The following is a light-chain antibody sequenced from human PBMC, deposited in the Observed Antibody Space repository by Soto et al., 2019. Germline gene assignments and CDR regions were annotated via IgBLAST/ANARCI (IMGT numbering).Light chain of an antibody. CDR3: QAWDSSTVV. V-gene: IGLV3-1*01. Sequence: SYELTQPPSVSVSPGQTASITCSGDKLGDEYACWYQQKPRQSPVLVIYQDSKRPSGIPERFSGSNSGNTATLTISGTQAMDEADYYCQAWDSSTVVFGGGTKLTVL. CDR1: KLGDEY. J-gene: IGLJ2*01. CDR2: QDS.